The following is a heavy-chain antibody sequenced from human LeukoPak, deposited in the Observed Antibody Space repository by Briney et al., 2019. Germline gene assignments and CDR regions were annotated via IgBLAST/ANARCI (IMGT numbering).Heavy chain of an antibody. Sequence: SETLSLTCDVSGGSIDSTNWWNWVRQPPGKGLEWIGEIHHDGRINYDPSLKSRVTLSVDKSKNQFSLRLNSVTAADTAMYYCARSHDHLWGNYPDYWGQGTLVTVSS. CDR3: ARSHDHLWGNYPDY. CDR1: GGSIDSTNW. CDR2: IHHDGRI. J-gene: IGHJ4*02. D-gene: IGHD3-16*02. V-gene: IGHV4/OR15-8*01.